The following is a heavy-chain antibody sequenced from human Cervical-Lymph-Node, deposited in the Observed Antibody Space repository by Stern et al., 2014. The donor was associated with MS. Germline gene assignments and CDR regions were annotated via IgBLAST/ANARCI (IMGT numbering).Heavy chain of an antibody. V-gene: IGHV1-69*01. J-gene: IGHJ4*02. Sequence: VQLVESGAEVKKPGSSVTVSCKASGGTFSNYAITWFRQAPGRGLEWMGDTNPLFGTTNYAQKFQGRVTMTAHESTATAYMELSGLRSEDTAVYYCAGDRHSSGFDHWGQGTLVTVSS. CDR3: AGDRHSSGFDH. D-gene: IGHD3-22*01. CDR1: GGTFSNYA. CDR2: TNPLFGTT.